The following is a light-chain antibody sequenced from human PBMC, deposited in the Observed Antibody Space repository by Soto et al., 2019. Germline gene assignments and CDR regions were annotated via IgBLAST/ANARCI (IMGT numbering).Light chain of an antibody. CDR1: QSVKSSY. Sequence: EIVLTQSPDTLSLSPWERATLSCRVSQSVKSSYLAWYQQKPGQAPRLLISGTSNRATGIPDRFSGSGSGTDFTLTISRLEPEDFAVYYCQQYGGSSWTFGQGTKVDIK. J-gene: IGKJ1*01. CDR2: GTS. CDR3: QQYGGSSWT. V-gene: IGKV3-20*01.